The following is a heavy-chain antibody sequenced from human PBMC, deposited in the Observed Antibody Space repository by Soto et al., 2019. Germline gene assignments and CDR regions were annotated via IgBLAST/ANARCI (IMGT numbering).Heavy chain of an antibody. CDR3: AKNVWGITIFGGMDV. CDR1: GGTFSSYA. D-gene: IGHD3-9*01. J-gene: IGHJ6*02. Sequence: GASVKVSCKASGGTFSSYAMSWVRQAPGKGLERVSAISGSGGSTYYADSVKGRFTISRDNSKNTLYLQMNSLRAEDTAVYYCAKNVWGITIFGGMDVWGQGTTVTVSS. V-gene: IGHV3-23*01. CDR2: ISGSGGST.